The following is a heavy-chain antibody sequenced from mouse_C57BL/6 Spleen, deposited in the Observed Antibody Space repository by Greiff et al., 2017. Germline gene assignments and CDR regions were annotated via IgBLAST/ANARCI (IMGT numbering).Heavy chain of an antibody. CDR1: GFTFSDYY. D-gene: IGHD2-5*01. V-gene: IGHV5-16*01. Sequence: EVHLVESEGGLVQPGSSMKLSCTASGFTFSDYYMAWVRQVPEKGLEWVANINYDGSSTYYLDSLKSRFIISRDTAKTILYLQMSSLKSEDTATYYGAREGHSNYGYFDYWGQGTTLTVSS. CDR3: AREGHSNYGYFDY. CDR2: INYDGSST. J-gene: IGHJ2*01.